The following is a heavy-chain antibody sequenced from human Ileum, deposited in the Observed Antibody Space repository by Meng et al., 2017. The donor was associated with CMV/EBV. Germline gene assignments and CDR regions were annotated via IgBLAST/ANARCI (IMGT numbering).Heavy chain of an antibody. J-gene: IGHJ4*02. Sequence: SETLSLTCTVSGDSVSGGNYYWSWIRQSPGKGLEWIGFIYYNGATNYNPSLMSRLTMSTDTSRNQFSLKLTSVTTADTAVYYCAASQHYYGSVHWGQGTLVTVSS. CDR3: AASQHYYGSVH. D-gene: IGHD3-10*01. CDR2: IYYNGAT. CDR1: GDSVSGGNYY. V-gene: IGHV4-61*01.